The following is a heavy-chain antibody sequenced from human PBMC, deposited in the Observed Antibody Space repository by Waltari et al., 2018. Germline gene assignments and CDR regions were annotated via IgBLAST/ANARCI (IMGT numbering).Heavy chain of an antibody. CDR2: IDWDDDK. CDR3: ARLFRESGAVDY. V-gene: IGHV2-70*15. CDR1: GFSLSTSGMC. Sequence: QVTLRESGPALVKPTQTLTLTCTFSGFSLSTSGMCVSWIRQPPGKALEWLARIDWDDDKYYSTSLKTRLTISKDTSKNQVVLTMTNMDPVDTATYYCARLFRESGAVDYWGQGTLVTVSS. D-gene: IGHD3-10*02. J-gene: IGHJ4*02.